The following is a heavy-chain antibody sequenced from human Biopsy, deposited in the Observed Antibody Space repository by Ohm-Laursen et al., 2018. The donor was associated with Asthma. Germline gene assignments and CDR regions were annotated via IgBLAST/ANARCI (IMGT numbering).Heavy chain of an antibody. CDR2: VSSDGHNK. V-gene: IGHV3-30*03. D-gene: IGHD3-22*01. CDR3: ARQSGQDYGDSSGFDI. CDR1: GFVFSQCG. J-gene: IGHJ3*02. Sequence: SLRLSCAASGFVFSQCGMHWVRQGPGKGLEWVALVSSDGHNKYYEDSVKGRFTISRDNSRNRLYLQINRLTVEDSAVYFCARQSGQDYGDSSGFDIWGQGTKVAIPS.